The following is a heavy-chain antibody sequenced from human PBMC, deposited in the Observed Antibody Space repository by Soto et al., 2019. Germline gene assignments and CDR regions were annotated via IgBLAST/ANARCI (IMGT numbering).Heavy chain of an antibody. J-gene: IGHJ6*03. CDR2: ISSSSSYI. Sequence: GGSLRLSCAASGFTFSSYSMNWVRQAPGKGLEWVSSISSSSSYIYYADSVKGRFTISRDNAKNSLYLQMNSLRAEDTAVYYCARDGSPNYYYYYMDVRGKGTTVTVSS. CDR1: GFTFSSYS. V-gene: IGHV3-21*01. D-gene: IGHD5-12*01. CDR3: ARDGSPNYYYYYMDV.